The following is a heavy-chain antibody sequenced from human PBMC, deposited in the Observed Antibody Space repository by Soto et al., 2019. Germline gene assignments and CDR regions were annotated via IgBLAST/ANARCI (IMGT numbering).Heavy chain of an antibody. J-gene: IGHJ6*02. D-gene: IGHD4-17*01. CDR1: GDMFRKSA. V-gene: IGHV1-69*06. CDR2: IIPLFRKT. CDR3: ARARLSNGDPNIYFFYGLDV. Sequence: QVQLVQSGAEVKRPGSSVKVSCKASGDMFRKSAFTWVRQAPGQGLGWMGVIIPLFRKTNVAQKFQGRVNLTADKSTSSLYMEVSSLTSEDTAVYYCARARLSNGDPNIYFFYGLDVWGQGTTITVSS.